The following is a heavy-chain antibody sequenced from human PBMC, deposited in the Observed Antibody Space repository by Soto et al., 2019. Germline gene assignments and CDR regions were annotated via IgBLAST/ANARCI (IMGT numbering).Heavy chain of an antibody. D-gene: IGHD2-15*01. CDR2: ISAYNGNT. CDR3: ARDVAESYGGGGSGYREGWGY. V-gene: IGHV1-18*01. Sequence: QVQLVQSGAEVKKPGASVKVSCKASGYTFTSYGISGVRQAPGHGLEWMGWISAYNGNTNYAQKLQGRVTMTTDTSTSTACRELRSLRSEDTAVYYCARDVAESYGGGGSGYREGWGYWGQGPPFTVSS. CDR1: GYTFTSYG. J-gene: IGHJ4*02.